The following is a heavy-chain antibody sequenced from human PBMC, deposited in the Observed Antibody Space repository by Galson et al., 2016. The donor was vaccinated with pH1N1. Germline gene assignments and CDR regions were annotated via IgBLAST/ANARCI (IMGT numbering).Heavy chain of an antibody. CDR1: GGSISSSSYY. Sequence: ETLSLTCTVSGGSISSSSYYWGWIRQPPGKGLEWIGSIYYSGSTYYNPSLKSRVTISVDTSRNQFSLKLSSVTAADTAVYYCARVPRGEQLYYFDYWGQGTLVTVSS. J-gene: IGHJ4*02. CDR3: ARVPRGEQLYYFDY. CDR2: IYYSGST. V-gene: IGHV4-39*01. D-gene: IGHD3-16*01.